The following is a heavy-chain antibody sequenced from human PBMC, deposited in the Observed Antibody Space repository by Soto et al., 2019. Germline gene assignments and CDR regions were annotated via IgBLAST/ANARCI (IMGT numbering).Heavy chain of an antibody. CDR3: ARVHGGLRFLEWHTVDV. D-gene: IGHD3-3*01. CDR2: IIPIFGTA. V-gene: IGHV1-69*13. J-gene: IGHJ6*02. CDR1: GGTFSSYA. Sequence: SVKVSCKASGGTFSSYAISWVRQAPGQGLEWMGGIIPIFGTADYAQKFQGRVTITADESTSTAYMELSSLRSEDTAVYYCARVHGGLRFLEWHTVDVWGQGTTVTVSS.